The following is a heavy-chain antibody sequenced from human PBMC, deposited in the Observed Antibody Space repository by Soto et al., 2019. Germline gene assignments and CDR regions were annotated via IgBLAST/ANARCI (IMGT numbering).Heavy chain of an antibody. V-gene: IGHV1-69*13. CDR3: ARDVTSAYCGGDCSPAFDY. CDR2: IITIFGTA. CDR1: GGTFSSYA. J-gene: IGHJ4*02. Sequence: SVKVSCKASGGTFSSYAISWVRQAPGQGLEWMGGIITIFGTANYAQKFQGRVTITADESTSTAYMELSSLRSEDTAVYYCARDVTSAYCGGDCSPAFDYWGQGTLVTVSS. D-gene: IGHD2-21*02.